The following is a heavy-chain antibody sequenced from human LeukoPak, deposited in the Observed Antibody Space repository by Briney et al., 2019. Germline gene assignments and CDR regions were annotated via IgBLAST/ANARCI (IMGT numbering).Heavy chain of an antibody. CDR3: ARGGHDYYYMDV. Sequence: GGSLRLSCAGSGFSFSSYAMNWVRQAPGKGLEWVSAISGGGGSTYYADSVEGRFTISRDNSKNTLYLQMNSLRAEDKAVYYCARGGHDYYYMDVWGKGTTVTVSS. CDR2: ISGGGGST. D-gene: IGHD3-10*01. CDR1: GFSFSSYA. V-gene: IGHV3-23*01. J-gene: IGHJ6*03.